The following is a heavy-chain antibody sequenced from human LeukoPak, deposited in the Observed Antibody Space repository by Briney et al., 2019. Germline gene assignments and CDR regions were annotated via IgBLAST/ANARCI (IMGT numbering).Heavy chain of an antibody. Sequence: SETLSLTCAVYGGSFSGYYWSWIRQPPGKGLEWTGEINHSGSTNYNPSLKSRVTISVDTSKNQFSLKLSSVTAADTAVYYCASTQWELDYWGQGTLVTVSS. V-gene: IGHV4-34*01. J-gene: IGHJ4*02. CDR3: ASTQWELDY. CDR2: INHSGST. D-gene: IGHD1-26*01. CDR1: GGSFSGYY.